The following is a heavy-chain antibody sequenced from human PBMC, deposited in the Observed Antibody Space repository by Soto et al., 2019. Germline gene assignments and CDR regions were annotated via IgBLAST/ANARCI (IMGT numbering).Heavy chain of an antibody. CDR3: ARDETYYYSSGPV. CDR1: GFTFSSYW. D-gene: IGHD3-10*01. CDR2: IKQDGSEK. V-gene: IGHV3-7*01. Sequence: GGSLRLSCAASGFTFSSYWMSWVCQAPGKGLEWVANIKQDGSEKYYVDSVKGRFTISRDNAKNSLYLQMNSLRGEDTAVYYCARDETYYYSSGPVGGQGTLVTVSS. J-gene: IGHJ4*02.